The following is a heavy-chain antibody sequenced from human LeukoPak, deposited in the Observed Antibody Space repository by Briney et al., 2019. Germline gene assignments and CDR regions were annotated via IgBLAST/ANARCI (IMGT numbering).Heavy chain of an antibody. CDR2: ISSSSSYI. J-gene: IGHJ4*02. CDR3: ARPAATGYYFDY. CDR1: GFTFSSYS. V-gene: IGHV3-21*01. D-gene: IGHD2-2*01. Sequence: GGSLRLSCAASGFTFSSYSMNWVRQAPGKGLEWVSSISSSSSYIYYADSVKGRFTISRDNAKNSLYLQMNSLRAEDTAVYYCARPAATGYYFDYWGQGTLVTVSS.